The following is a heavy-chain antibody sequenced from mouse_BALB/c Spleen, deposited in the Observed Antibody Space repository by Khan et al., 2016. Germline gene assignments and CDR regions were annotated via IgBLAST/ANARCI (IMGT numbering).Heavy chain of an antibody. CDR3: ARSVRATMGY. D-gene: IGHD3-1*01. CDR2: ISDSGSN. J-gene: IGHJ4*01. CDR1: DDSITSGY. Sequence: EVQLQESGPSLVKPSQTLSLTCSVTDDSITSGYWNWLRKFPGNKLEYMGYISDSGSNYYNPSLKSRISITRDTSKNQYYLQLNSVTTEDTATYYCARSVRATMGYWGQGASVTVSS. V-gene: IGHV3-8*02.